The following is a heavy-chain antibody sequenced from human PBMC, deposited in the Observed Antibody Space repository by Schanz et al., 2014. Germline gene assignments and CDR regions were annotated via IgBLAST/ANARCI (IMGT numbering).Heavy chain of an antibody. CDR3: ARLGTGMAVAGSVIDSYYYYMDV. Sequence: QVQLVQSGTEVKKPGASVKVSCKASGYTFTNFYIHWVRQAPGQGLEWMGRIIPVLAIADYAQKFQGRVTITADKSTSTASMELSSLRAEDTAVYYCARLGTGMAVAGSVIDSYYYYMDVWGEGTTVTVSS. CDR2: IIPVLAIA. J-gene: IGHJ6*03. D-gene: IGHD6-19*01. CDR1: GYTFTNFY. V-gene: IGHV1-69*09.